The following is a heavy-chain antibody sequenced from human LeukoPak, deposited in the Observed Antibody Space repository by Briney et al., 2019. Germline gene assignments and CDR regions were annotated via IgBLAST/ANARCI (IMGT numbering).Heavy chain of an antibody. V-gene: IGHV3-23*01. CDR2: ISGSGDSGDST. CDR1: GFTFRSYA. CDR3: AKDFGDGYNPLPIDY. Sequence: GGSLRLSCAASGFTFRSYAMSWVRQAPGKGLEWVSAISGSGDSGDSTHYADSVKGRFSISRDNSKNTLYLQMNSLRAEDTAVYYCAKDFGDGYNPLPIDYWGQGTLVTVSS. J-gene: IGHJ4*02. D-gene: IGHD3-3*01.